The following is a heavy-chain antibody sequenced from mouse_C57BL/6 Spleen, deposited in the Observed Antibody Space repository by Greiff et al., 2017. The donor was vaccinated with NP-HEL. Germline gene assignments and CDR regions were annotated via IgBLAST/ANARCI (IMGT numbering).Heavy chain of an antibody. CDR2: ISDGGSYT. CDR1: GFTFSSYA. Sequence: EVKLMESGGGLVKPGGSLKLSCAASGFTFSSYAMSWVRQTPEKRLEWVATISDGGSYTYYPDNVKGRFTISRDNAKNNLYLQMSHLKSEDTAMYYCAREDSLYAMDYWGQGTSVTVSS. V-gene: IGHV5-4*01. D-gene: IGHD6-2*01. CDR3: AREDSLYAMDY. J-gene: IGHJ4*01.